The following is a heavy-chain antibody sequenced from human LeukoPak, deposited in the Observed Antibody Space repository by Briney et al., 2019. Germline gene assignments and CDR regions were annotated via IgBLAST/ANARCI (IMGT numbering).Heavy chain of an antibody. CDR3: AMAENLYYDGAGTANPFDY. V-gene: IGHV3-23*01. CDR2: VSGSGGST. J-gene: IGHJ4*02. CDR1: GFTFSSGT. Sequence: GGSLRLSCAVSGFTFSSGTMSWGRQAPAKGLEWVSAVSGSGGSTYYANSAKGRFTISRDNSKNTLYPQMNSLRAEDTAVYYCAMAENLYYDGAGTANPFDYWGQGTLVAVSS. D-gene: IGHD3-10*01.